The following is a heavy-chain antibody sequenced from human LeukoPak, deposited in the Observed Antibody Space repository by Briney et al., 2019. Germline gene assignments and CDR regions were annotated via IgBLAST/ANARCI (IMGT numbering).Heavy chain of an antibody. D-gene: IGHD6-6*01. CDR1: GFTFSSYA. Sequence: GGSLRLSCAASGFTFSSYAMSWVRQTPGKGLEWVANINQDESQKFYVDSVKGRFTISRDNANNSLYLQMNSLRAEDTAVYYCARVYSSSSGKNAFDIWGQGTMVTVSS. V-gene: IGHV3-7*03. CDR2: INQDESQK. CDR3: ARVYSSSSGKNAFDI. J-gene: IGHJ3*02.